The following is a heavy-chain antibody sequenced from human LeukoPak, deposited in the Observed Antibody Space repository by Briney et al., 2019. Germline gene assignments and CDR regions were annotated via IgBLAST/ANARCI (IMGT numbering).Heavy chain of an antibody. CDR1: GYSFTSYW. CDR3: ARAPYCSSTSCYLGC. D-gene: IGHD2-2*01. J-gene: IGHJ4*02. CDR2: IYPGDSDT. Sequence: GESLQISCKGSGYSFTSYWIGWVRQMPGKGLEWMGIIYPGDSDTRYSPSFQGQVTISVDKSISTAYLQWSSLRASDTAMYYCARAPYCSSTSCYLGCWGQGTLVTVSS. V-gene: IGHV5-51*01.